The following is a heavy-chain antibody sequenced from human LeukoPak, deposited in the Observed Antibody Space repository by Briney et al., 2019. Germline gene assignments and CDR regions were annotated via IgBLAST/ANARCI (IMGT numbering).Heavy chain of an antibody. CDR3: ASMYCGGDCYPRGDAFDI. V-gene: IGHV4-30-4*08. CDR2: IYYSGST. J-gene: IGHJ3*02. D-gene: IGHD2-21*01. Sequence: SQTLSLTCTVSGGSISSGDYYWSWIRQPPGKGLEWIGYIYYSGSTYYNPSLKSRVTISVDTSKNQFSLKLSSVTAADTAVYYCASMYCGGDCYPRGDAFDIWGQGTMVPVSS. CDR1: GGSISSGDYY.